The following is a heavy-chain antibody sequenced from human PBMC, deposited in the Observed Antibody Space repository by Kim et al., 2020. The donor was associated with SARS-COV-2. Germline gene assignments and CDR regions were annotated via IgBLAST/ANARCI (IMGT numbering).Heavy chain of an antibody. CDR2: INHSGST. CDR3: ARVVPSGDYYYYGMDV. D-gene: IGHD2-2*01. V-gene: IGHV4-34*01. CDR1: GGSFSGYY. Sequence: SETLSLTCAVYGGSFSGYYWSWIRQPPGKGLEWIGEINHSGSTNYNPSLKSRVTISVDTSKNQFPLKLSSVTAADTAVYYCARVVPSGDYYYYGMDVWGQGTTVTVSS. J-gene: IGHJ6*02.